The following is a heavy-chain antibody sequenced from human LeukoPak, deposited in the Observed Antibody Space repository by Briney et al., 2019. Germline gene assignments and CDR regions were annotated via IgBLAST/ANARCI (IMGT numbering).Heavy chain of an antibody. J-gene: IGHJ3*02. D-gene: IGHD5-24*01. CDR2: ITSSGSTI. V-gene: IGHV3-11*04. CDR1: GFTFSDYY. CDR3: ARVKMATITSAFDI. Sequence: GGSLRLSCAASGFTFSDYYMNWIRQAPGKGLEWVSYITSSGSTIYYADSVKGRFTISRDNAKNSLYLQMNSLRAEDTAVYYCARVKMATITSAFDIWGQGTMVTVSS.